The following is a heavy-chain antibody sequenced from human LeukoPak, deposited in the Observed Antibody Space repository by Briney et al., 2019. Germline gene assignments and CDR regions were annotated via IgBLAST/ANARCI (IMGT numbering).Heavy chain of an antibody. CDR3: TRRRRDYGGNGEDY. Sequence: GGSLRLSCAASGFTFSSHSMNWVRQAPGKGLEWVSSISTSSSYIYYADSVKGRFTISRDNAKNSLYLQMNSLRAEDTAVYYCTRRRRDYGGNGEDYWGQGTLVTVSS. D-gene: IGHD4-23*01. CDR1: GFTFSSHS. V-gene: IGHV3-21*04. CDR2: ISTSSSYI. J-gene: IGHJ4*02.